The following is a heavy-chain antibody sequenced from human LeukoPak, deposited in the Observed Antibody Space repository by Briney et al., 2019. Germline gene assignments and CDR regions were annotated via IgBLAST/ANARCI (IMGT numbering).Heavy chain of an antibody. CDR1: GFTFNTYG. Sequence: GGSLRLSCAASGFTFNTYGMHWVRQAPGKGLEYVSGIGPDGGTTYYAKSVKGRFTISRDNSKSMVYLQMGSLTADDMAIYYCARGAQLTDYWGQGTLVTVSS. D-gene: IGHD6-13*01. J-gene: IGHJ4*02. CDR3: ARGAQLTDY. V-gene: IGHV3-64*01. CDR2: IGPDGGTT.